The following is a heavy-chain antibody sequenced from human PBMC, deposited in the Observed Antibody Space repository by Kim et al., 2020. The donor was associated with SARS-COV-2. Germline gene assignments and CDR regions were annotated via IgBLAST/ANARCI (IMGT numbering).Heavy chain of an antibody. CDR1: GFTFSSNC. Sequence: GGSLRLSCAASGFTFSSNCMSWVRQAPGKGLEWVAVIYSGGSTYYSDAVKGRCTISRDNSKNTLYLQLNSLRAEDAAVYYCAGETRWYSSGWFNWFDPWGQGTLVTVSS. CDR2: IYSGGST. V-gene: IGHV3-53*01. D-gene: IGHD6-19*01. J-gene: IGHJ5*02. CDR3: AGETRWYSSGWFNWFDP.